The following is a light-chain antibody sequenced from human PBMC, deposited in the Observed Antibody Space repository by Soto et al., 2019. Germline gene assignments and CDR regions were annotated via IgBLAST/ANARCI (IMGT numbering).Light chain of an antibody. J-gene: IGKJ4*01. Sequence: EIVMTQSPATLSVSPGERATLSCRASQSISNKLAWYQHRPGQAPRLLVYDTSTRAAGIPARFTGSGSGTDFTLTISSLQSEDFAVYYCQQYSKWPLTFGGGTKVDIK. CDR3: QQYSKWPLT. CDR1: QSISNK. V-gene: IGKV3-15*01. CDR2: DTS.